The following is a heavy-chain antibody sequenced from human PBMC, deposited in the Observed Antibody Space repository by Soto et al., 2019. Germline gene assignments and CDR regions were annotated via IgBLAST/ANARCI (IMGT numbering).Heavy chain of an antibody. J-gene: IGHJ5*01. CDR1: GDSISNLDYF. Sequence: SETLSLTCSVSGDSISNLDYFWAWIRQPPGQALEYIGYIYKSATTYYNPSFESRVAISVDTSKSQFSLNVTSVTAADTAVYFCARGRYCLTGRCFPNWFDSWGQGALVTVPQ. D-gene: IGHD7-27*01. V-gene: IGHV4-30-4*01. CDR2: IYKSATT. CDR3: ARGRYCLTGRCFPNWFDS.